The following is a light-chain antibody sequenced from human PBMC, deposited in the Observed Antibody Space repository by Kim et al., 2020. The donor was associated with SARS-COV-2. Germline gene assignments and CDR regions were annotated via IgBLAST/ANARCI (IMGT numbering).Light chain of an antibody. V-gene: IGKV1-9*01. CDR3: QELNTYPRVT. CDR1: QGIGSY. J-gene: IGKJ5*01. CDR2: AAS. Sequence: SVGDRVTISCRARQGIGSYLAWYQQKPGKAPKLLIYAASTLQSGVPSRFSGSGSGTEFTLTISSLQPEDFATYYCQELNTYPRVTFGQGTRLEIK.